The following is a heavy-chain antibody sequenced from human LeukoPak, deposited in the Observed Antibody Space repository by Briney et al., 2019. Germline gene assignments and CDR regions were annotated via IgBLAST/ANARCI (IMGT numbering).Heavy chain of an antibody. CDR1: GFTFSDYY. CDR2: ISSSGNTR. CDR3: AELGITMIGGV. Sequence: RSGGSLRLSCAASGFTFSDYYMSWIRQAPGKGLEWVSYISSSGNTRYYADSVKGRFTISRDSSKNTLYLQMNSLRAEDTAVYYCAELGITMIGGVWGKGTTVTISS. D-gene: IGHD3-10*02. J-gene: IGHJ6*04. V-gene: IGHV3-11*04.